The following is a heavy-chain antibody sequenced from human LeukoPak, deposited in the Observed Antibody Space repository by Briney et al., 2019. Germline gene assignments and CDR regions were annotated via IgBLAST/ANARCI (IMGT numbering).Heavy chain of an antibody. D-gene: IGHD3-22*01. CDR3: ARGDYYDSSGYYRFQH. Sequence: SETLSLTCTVSGGSISSYYWSWIRQPAGKGLEWIGRIYTSGSTNYNPSLKSRVTMSVDTSKNQFSLKLSSVTAADTAVYYCARGDYYDSSGYYRFQHWGQGTLVTVSS. CDR1: GGSISSYY. CDR2: IYTSGST. V-gene: IGHV4-4*07. J-gene: IGHJ1*01.